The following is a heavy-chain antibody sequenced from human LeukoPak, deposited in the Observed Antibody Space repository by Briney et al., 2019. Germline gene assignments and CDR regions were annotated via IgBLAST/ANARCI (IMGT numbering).Heavy chain of an antibody. V-gene: IGHV4-34*01. Sequence: SETLSLTCAVYGGSFSGYYWSWIRQPPGKGLEWIGKINHSGSTNYNPSLKSRVTMSVDKSKNQFSLKLSSVTAADTAVYYCARSSENYFGPWGQGTLVTVSS. J-gene: IGHJ5*02. CDR3: ARSSENYFGP. D-gene: IGHD3-10*01. CDR2: INHSGST. CDR1: GGSFSGYY.